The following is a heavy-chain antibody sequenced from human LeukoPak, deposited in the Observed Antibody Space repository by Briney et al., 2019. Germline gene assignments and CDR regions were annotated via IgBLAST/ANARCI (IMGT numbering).Heavy chain of an antibody. CDR1: GYTFTSYA. Sequence: ASVKVSCKASGYTFTSYAVNWVRQAPGQGLEWMGWINTNTGNPTYAQAFTGQFVFSLDTSVNTAYLQISSLKAEDTAVYYCARAQQWWLLDYWGQRTLVTVSS. J-gene: IGHJ4*02. D-gene: IGHD5-12*01. CDR3: ARAQQWWLLDY. CDR2: INTNTGNP. V-gene: IGHV7-4-1*02.